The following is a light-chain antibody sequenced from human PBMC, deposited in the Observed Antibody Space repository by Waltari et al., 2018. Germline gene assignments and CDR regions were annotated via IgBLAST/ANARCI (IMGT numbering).Light chain of an antibody. J-gene: IGLJ3*02. Sequence: QLVVTQSPSASAPLGASVKLTCTLSSGHSSNAIAWLQQRPGKGPRYLMKVNSDGSHSKGDEIPDRFSGSSSGAEPDLTIASLQSDDEADYNCETGGHGTWVFGGETKLTIL. CDR1: SGHSSNA. CDR2: VNSDGSH. CDR3: ETGGHGTWV. V-gene: IGLV4-69*01.